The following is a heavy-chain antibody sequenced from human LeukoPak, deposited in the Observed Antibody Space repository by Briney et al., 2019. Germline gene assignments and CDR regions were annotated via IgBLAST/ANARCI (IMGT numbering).Heavy chain of an antibody. Sequence: PGGSLRLSCTASGFTFSSYEMNWVRQAPGKGLEWVSYISSSGSTIYYADSVKGRFTISRDNAKNSLYLQMNSLRAEDTAVYYCARDRKGYQQGYWGQGTLVTVSS. CDR3: ARDRKGYQQGY. D-gene: IGHD5-12*01. J-gene: IGHJ4*02. CDR2: ISSSGSTI. CDR1: GFTFSSYE. V-gene: IGHV3-48*03.